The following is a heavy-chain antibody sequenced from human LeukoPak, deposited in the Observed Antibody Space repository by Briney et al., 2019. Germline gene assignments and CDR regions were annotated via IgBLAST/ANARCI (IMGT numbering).Heavy chain of an antibody. J-gene: IGHJ4*02. D-gene: IGHD3-22*01. CDR2: ISDRGGSA. Sequence: GGSLRLSCVGSGFSFSNNAMNWVRQAPGKGLERVSGISDRGGSAYYVDSVKGRFTISRDNSKNTLYLQMDSLRAEDTAVYYCARGSDSSGSKDYWGQGTLVTVSS. V-gene: IGHV3-23*01. CDR3: ARGSDSSGSKDY. CDR1: GFSFSNNA.